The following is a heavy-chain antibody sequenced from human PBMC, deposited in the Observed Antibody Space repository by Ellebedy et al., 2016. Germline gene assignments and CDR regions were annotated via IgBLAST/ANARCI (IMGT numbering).Heavy chain of an antibody. V-gene: IGHV1-8*01. CDR2: MNPNSGNT. CDR3: ARGLEDCSSTSCYGWYYYYYYMDV. Sequence: ASVKVSXKASGYTFTSYDINWVRQATGQGLEWMGWMNPNSGNTGYAQKFQGRVTMTRNTSISTAYMELSSLRSEDTAVYYCARGLEDCSSTSCYGWYYYYYYMDVWGKGTTVTVSS. CDR1: GYTFTSYD. D-gene: IGHD2-2*01. J-gene: IGHJ6*03.